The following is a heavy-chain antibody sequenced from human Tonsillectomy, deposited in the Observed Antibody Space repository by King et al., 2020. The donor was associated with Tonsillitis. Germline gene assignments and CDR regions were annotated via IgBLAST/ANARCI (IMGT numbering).Heavy chain of an antibody. CDR2: INSDGSSI. V-gene: IGHV3-74*01. J-gene: IGHJ3*02. Sequence: VQLVESGGGLVQPGGSLRLSCAGSGFTFSDYWMHWVRQAPGKGLVWVSGINSDGSSIIYADSVKGRITITRDIAKNTLYLQMNGLRGEDTAVYYCARVTTGAFDIWGQGTMVTVSS. CDR3: ARVTTGAFDI. D-gene: IGHD4-17*01. CDR1: GFTFSDYW.